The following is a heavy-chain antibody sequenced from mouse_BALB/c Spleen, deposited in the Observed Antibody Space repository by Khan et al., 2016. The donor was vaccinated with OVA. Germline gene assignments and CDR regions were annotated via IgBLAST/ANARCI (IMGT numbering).Heavy chain of an antibody. Sequence: VQLQESGPGLVAPSQSLSITCTVSGFSLTGYGVNWVRQPPGKGLEWLGMIWGDGSTDYNSALKSRLSISKDNSKNQVFLKMNSLQTDDTATYYCARDRYYYGRGLAYWGQGTLVTVSA. CDR1: GFSLTGYG. D-gene: IGHD1-1*01. CDR2: IWGDGST. J-gene: IGHJ3*01. CDR3: ARDRYYYGRGLAY. V-gene: IGHV2-6-7*01.